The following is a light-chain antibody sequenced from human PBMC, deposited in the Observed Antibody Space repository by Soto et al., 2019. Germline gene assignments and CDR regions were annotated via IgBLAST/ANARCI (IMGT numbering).Light chain of an antibody. V-gene: IGKV3-11*01. CDR3: QQRSNWPPVFT. J-gene: IGKJ3*01. CDR1: QSVSSY. Sequence: EIVLTQSPATLSLSPGEIATLSCRASQSVSSYLAWYQQKPGQAPRLLIYDASNRATGIPARVSGSGSGTDFTLTIRSLEPEDFAVYYCQQRSNWPPVFTFGPGTNVDIK. CDR2: DAS.